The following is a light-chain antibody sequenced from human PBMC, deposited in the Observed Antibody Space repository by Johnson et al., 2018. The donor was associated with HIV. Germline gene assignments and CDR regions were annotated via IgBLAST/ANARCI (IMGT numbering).Light chain of an antibody. CDR3: GTWDSGLGAHYV. J-gene: IGLJ1*01. CDR1: SSNIGNNY. CDR2: EKN. Sequence: QSVLTQPPSVSAAPGQKVTISCSGSSSNIGNNYVSWYQQLPGTAPNLLIYEKNKRPSGIPDRFSASKSGTSATLHITGLQTGDEADYYCGTWDSGLGAHYVFGTGTKVTVL. V-gene: IGLV1-51*02.